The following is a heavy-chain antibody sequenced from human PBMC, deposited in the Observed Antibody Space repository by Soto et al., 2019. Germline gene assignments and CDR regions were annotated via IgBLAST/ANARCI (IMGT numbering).Heavy chain of an antibody. V-gene: IGHV3-33*01. Sequence: QVQLVESGGGVVQPGRSLRLSCAASGFTFSSYGMHWVRQAPGKGLEWVAVIWYDGSNKYYADSVKGRFTISRDNSKNTLYLQMNSLRAEDTAVYNCAGEGSGSSSQGVYYYYGMDVWGQGTTVTVSS. J-gene: IGHJ6*02. CDR2: IWYDGSNK. CDR1: GFTFSSYG. D-gene: IGHD3-10*01. CDR3: AGEGSGSSSQGVYYYYGMDV.